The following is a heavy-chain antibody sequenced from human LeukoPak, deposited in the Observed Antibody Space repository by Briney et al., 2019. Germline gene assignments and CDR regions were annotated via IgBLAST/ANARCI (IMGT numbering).Heavy chain of an antibody. J-gene: IGHJ4*02. CDR2: IYYSGST. Sequence: SETLSLTCTVSGGSIISGDYYWSWIRQPPGKGLEWIGYIYYSGSTYYNPSLKSRVTISVDTSKNQFSLKLSSVNAADTAVYYCARETSDTMVRGVMYFDYWGQGTLVTVSS. D-gene: IGHD3-10*01. CDR1: GGSIISGDYY. V-gene: IGHV4-30-4*01. CDR3: ARETSDTMVRGVMYFDY.